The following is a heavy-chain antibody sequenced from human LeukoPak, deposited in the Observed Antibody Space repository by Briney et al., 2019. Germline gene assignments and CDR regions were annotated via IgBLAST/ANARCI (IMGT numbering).Heavy chain of an antibody. D-gene: IGHD4-17*01. CDR1: GFTFSSYS. J-gene: IGHJ4*02. Sequence: GGSLRLSCAASGFTFSSYSMNWVRQAPGKGLEWVSSISSSSSYIYYADSVKGRLTISRDNAKNSLYLQMNSLRAEDTAVYYCAGDDYGDYRVFDYWGQGTLVTVSS. CDR2: ISSSSSYI. V-gene: IGHV3-21*01. CDR3: AGDDYGDYRVFDY.